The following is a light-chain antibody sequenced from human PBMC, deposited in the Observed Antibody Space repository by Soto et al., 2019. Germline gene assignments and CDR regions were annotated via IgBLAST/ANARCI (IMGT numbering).Light chain of an antibody. CDR1: SSDVGGYNY. J-gene: IGLJ1*01. V-gene: IGLV2-8*01. CDR2: EVS. CDR3: KSYAGSNTDV. Sequence: QSALTQPPSASGSPGQSVTISCTGTSSDVGGYNYVSWYQQHPGKAPKLMIYEVSKRPSGVPDRFSGSKSGNTASLTVSGLQAEDEADYFCKSYAGSNTDVFGSGTKVTVL.